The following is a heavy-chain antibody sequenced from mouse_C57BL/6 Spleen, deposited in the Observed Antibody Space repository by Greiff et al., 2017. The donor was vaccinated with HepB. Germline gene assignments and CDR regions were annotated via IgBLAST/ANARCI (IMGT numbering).Heavy chain of an antibody. CDR2: ISSGGSYT. J-gene: IGHJ3*01. CDR3: ARHYDYDSRFAY. V-gene: IGHV5-6*01. CDR1: GFTFSSYG. D-gene: IGHD2-4*01. Sequence: EVKLMESGGDLVKPGGSLKLSCAASGFTFSSYGMSWVRQTPDKRLEWVATISSGGSYTYYPDSVKGRFTISRDNAKNTLYLQMSSLKSEDTAMYYCARHYDYDSRFAYWGQGTLVTVSA.